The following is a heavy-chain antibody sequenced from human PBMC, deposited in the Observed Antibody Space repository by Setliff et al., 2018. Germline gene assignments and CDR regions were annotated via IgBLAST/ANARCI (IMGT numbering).Heavy chain of an antibody. V-gene: IGHV4-30-4*08. J-gene: IGHJ4*02. CDR2: IYYSGST. D-gene: IGHD6-13*01. Sequence: PSETLSLTCTVSGGSISSGDYYWSWIRQPPGKGLEWIGYIYYSGSTYYNPSLKSRVTISVDTSKNQFSLKVSSMTAADTAVYYCARITRGDAAVTDYWGQGTLVTVSS. CDR1: GGSISSGDYY. CDR3: ARITRGDAAVTDY.